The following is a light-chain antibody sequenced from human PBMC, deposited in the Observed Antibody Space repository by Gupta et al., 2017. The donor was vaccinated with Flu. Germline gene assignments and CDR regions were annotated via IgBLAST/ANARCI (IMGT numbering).Light chain of an antibody. CDR2: DNR. Sequence: TITCTGSSSSIGAGYDVCCYQQPPGTAPNLLFYDNRSRPSGAPDRFSSYNAATTASFPTTGLQAEEEADDYCQYSDTSRNGLVFGGGTKLTVL. CDR3: QYSDTSRNGLV. J-gene: IGLJ3*02. CDR1: SSSIGAGYD. V-gene: IGLV1-40*01.